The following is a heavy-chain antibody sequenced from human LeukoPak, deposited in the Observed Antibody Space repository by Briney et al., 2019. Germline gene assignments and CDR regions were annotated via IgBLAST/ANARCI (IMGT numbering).Heavy chain of an antibody. D-gene: IGHD2-21*02. V-gene: IGHV1-69*04. CDR3: ARDSTAMISFYYYGMGV. Sequence: SVKVSCKASGYTFTGYYMHWVRQAPGQGLEWMGRIIPILGIANYAQKFQGRVTITADKSTSTAYMELSSLRSEDTAVYYCARDSTAMISFYYYGMGVWGQGTTVTVSS. J-gene: IGHJ6*02. CDR1: GYTFTGYY. CDR2: IIPILGIA.